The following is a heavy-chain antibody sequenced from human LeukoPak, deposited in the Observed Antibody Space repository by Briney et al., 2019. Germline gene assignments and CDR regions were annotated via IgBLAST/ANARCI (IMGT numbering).Heavy chain of an antibody. CDR1: GDSASSNTAA. CDR2: TYYRAKWSD. D-gene: IGHD5/OR15-5a*01. Sequence: SQTLPLTSAISGDSASSNTAASTWIRQSPSRGLEWLGRTYYRAKWSDDYAVSVKSPITINPDTSQNQYSLHLRPVTPAETAVYYCARGLVSTIENYCYYHLDVGGEGTTVSVS. V-gene: IGHV6-1*01. J-gene: IGHJ6*03. CDR3: ARGLVSTIENYCYYHLDV.